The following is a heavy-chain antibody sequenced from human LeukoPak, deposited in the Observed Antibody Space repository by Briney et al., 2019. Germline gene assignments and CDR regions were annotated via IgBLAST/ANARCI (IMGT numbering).Heavy chain of an antibody. D-gene: IGHD2-15*01. CDR2: INPHNGDR. J-gene: IGHJ4*02. Sequence: GVSVKVSFKASGYTFIGYCLNWVRQAPVQGLECMGWINPHNGDRNYAQKFQGRVTMTRDTSITTAYMELSRLKSDDTAVYYCATVRDIVVGGGPYYFDYWGQGTLVTVSS. V-gene: IGHV1-2*02. CDR3: ATVRDIVVGGGPYYFDY. CDR1: GYTFIGYC.